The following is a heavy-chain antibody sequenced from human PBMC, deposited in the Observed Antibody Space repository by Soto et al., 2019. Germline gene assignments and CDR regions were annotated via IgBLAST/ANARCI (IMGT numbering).Heavy chain of an antibody. CDR2: IIPIFGTA. CDR1: GGTFSSYA. V-gene: IGHV1-69*06. J-gene: IGHJ5*02. Sequence: QVQLVQSGAEVKKPGSSVKVSCKASGGTFSSYAISWVRQAPGQGLEWMGGIIPIFGTANYAQKFQDRVTITADKSTSTAYMELSSLRSEDTAVYYCAREGPGWLLERCWFDPWGQGTLVTVSS. CDR3: AREGPGWLLERCWFDP. D-gene: IGHD3-22*01.